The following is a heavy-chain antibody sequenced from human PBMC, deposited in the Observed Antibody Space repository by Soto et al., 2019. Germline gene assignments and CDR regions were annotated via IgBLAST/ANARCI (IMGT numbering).Heavy chain of an antibody. D-gene: IGHD4-17*01. Sequence: QVQLVQSGAEVKKPGSSVKVYCKASGGTFSSYAISWVRQAPGQGLEWMGGIIPIFGTANYAQKFQGRVTITADESTSTAYMELSSLRSEDTAVYYCANNYGDYVYYYYGMDVWGQGTTVTVSS. CDR1: GGTFSSYA. CDR2: IIPIFGTA. V-gene: IGHV1-69*01. J-gene: IGHJ6*02. CDR3: ANNYGDYVYYYYGMDV.